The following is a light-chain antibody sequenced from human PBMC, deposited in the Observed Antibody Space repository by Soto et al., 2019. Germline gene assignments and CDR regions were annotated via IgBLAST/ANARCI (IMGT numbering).Light chain of an antibody. J-gene: IGKJ1*01. CDR2: GVS. CDR1: QSVSSSY. V-gene: IGKV3-20*01. CDR3: QQYNNWPWT. Sequence: EIVLTQSPGTLSLSPGERATLSCRASQSVSSSYLAWYQQKPGQAPRLLIYGVSMRADGIPDRFSGSGSGTDFTLTISRLEPEDFAVYYCQQYNNWPWTFGQGTKVDIK.